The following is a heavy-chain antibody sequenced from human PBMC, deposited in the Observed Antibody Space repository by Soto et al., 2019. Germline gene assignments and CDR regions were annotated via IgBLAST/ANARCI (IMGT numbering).Heavy chain of an antibody. CDR2: IDSDGSST. V-gene: IGHV3-74*01. D-gene: IGHD6-25*01. J-gene: IGHJ4*02. CDR3: TREVSAVFDY. CDR1: GLTFSNYW. Sequence: EAQLVESGGGLVQPGGSLRLSCTASGLTFSNYWEHLVRQTPGKGLVWVSRIDSDGSSTSYADSVKGRFTISRDNAKNTRYLQMNSVRAEDTAVYYCTREVSAVFDYWCQGTLFTVSS.